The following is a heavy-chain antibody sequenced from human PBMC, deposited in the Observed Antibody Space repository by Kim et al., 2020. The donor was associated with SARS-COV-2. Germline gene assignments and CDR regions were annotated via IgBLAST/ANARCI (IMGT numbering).Heavy chain of an antibody. V-gene: IGHV4-31*03. CDR3: ARYRREVATIRLNYYYYYGMDV. J-gene: IGHJ6*02. CDR1: GGSISSGGYY. D-gene: IGHD5-12*01. Sequence: SETLSLTCTVSGGSISSGGYYWSWIRQHPVKGLEWIGYIYYSGSTYYNPSLKSRVTISVDTSKNQFSLKLSSVTAADTAVYYCARYRREVATIRLNYYYYYGMDVWGQGTTVTVSS. CDR2: IYYSGST.